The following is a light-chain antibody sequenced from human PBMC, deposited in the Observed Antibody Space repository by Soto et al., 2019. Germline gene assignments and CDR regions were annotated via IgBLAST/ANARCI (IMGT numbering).Light chain of an antibody. CDR2: PAS. Sequence: DIHLTQSPSFLSASVGDRVTVTCRASQDISTYLAWFQQKPGKAPQLLVYPASTLQGGVPSRFSGRGSGTEFSLTISSLQPEDFATYYCQQSSSSPPITFGQGTRLDI. CDR3: QQSSSSPPIT. CDR1: QDISTY. J-gene: IGKJ5*01. V-gene: IGKV1-9*01.